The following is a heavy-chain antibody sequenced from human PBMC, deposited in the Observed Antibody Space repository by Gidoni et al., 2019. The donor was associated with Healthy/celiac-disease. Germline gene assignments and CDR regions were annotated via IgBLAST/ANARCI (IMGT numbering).Heavy chain of an antibody. Sequence: QVQLVESGGGVVQPGRSLRLSGAASGFPFSSYGMHWVRQAPGKGLEWVAVISYDGSNKYYADSVKGRFTISRDNSKNTLYLQMNSLRAEDTAVYYCAKVTYSSSPFDYWGQGTLVTVSS. CDR2: ISYDGSNK. D-gene: IGHD6-6*01. V-gene: IGHV3-30*18. CDR1: GFPFSSYG. J-gene: IGHJ4*02. CDR3: AKVTYSSSPFDY.